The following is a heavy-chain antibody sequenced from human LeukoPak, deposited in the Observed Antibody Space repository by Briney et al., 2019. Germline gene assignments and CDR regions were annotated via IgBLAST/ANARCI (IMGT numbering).Heavy chain of an antibody. Sequence: ASVTVSFKASGYTFTSYGISWVRQAPGQGLEWMGWISAYNGNTNYAQKLQGRVTRTTATSTSTASMELRSLRSDDTAVYYCARMDRSYDILTGYESFDYWGQGTLVTVSS. V-gene: IGHV1-18*01. CDR2: ISAYNGNT. D-gene: IGHD3-9*01. CDR1: GYTFTSYG. J-gene: IGHJ4*02. CDR3: ARMDRSYDILTGYESFDY.